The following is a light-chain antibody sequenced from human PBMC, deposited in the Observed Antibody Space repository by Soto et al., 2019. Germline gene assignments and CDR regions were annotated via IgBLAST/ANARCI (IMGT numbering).Light chain of an antibody. CDR2: DAS. V-gene: IGKV1-5*01. Sequence: DIQMTQSPSTLSASVGDRVTITCRVSQSINSWLAWYQQKPGKAPQILIYDASTLKSGVPSRFSASGSGTEFTLIISSLQPDDFATYYCQQYTSYSWTFGQGTKVEI. J-gene: IGKJ1*01. CDR1: QSINSW. CDR3: QQYTSYSWT.